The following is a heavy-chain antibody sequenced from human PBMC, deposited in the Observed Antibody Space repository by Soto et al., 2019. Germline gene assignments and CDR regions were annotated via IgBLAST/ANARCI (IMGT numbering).Heavy chain of an antibody. CDR3: ARAPGGSTETFDS. CDR1: GFTFRSYA. Sequence: QVHLVASGGGMVQPGRSLRLACTASGFTFRSYAMHWVRQVPGKGLEWVAVISYSGSNTYYADSVKGRFSISRDISNNTLYLQMNSLRSEDTAVYYCARAPGGSTETFDSWGQGTLVTVSS. J-gene: IGHJ4*02. V-gene: IGHV3-30-3*01. CDR2: ISYSGSNT. D-gene: IGHD3-10*01.